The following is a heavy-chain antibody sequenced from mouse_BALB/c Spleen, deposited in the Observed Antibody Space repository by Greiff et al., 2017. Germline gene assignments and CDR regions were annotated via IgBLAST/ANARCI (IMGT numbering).Heavy chain of an antibody. CDR1: GYAFTNYL. Sequence: VQLQQSGAELVRPGTSVKVSCKASGYAFTNYLIEWVKQRPGQGLEWIGVINPGSGGTNYNEKFKGKATLTADKSSSTAYMQLSSLTSDDSAVYFCATNSLFAYWGQGTLVTVSA. CDR2: INPGSGGT. CDR3: ATNSLFAY. D-gene: IGHD4-1*01. J-gene: IGHJ3*01. V-gene: IGHV1-54*03.